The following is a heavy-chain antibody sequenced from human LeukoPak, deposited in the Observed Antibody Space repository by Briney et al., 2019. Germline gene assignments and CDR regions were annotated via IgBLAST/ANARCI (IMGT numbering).Heavy chain of an antibody. J-gene: IGHJ6*03. CDR1: GYDFTGYY. CDR2: VNPRNGGT. V-gene: IGHV1-2*02. CDR3: ATGLQYGLWGVPYFYYMHA. Sequence: ASVKVSCKASGYDFTGYYVHWVRQAPGHGFEWMGWVNPRNGGTHYAQNFQGRVTITRDTSITTAYMELGSLTSDDTAVYYCATGLQYGLWGVPYFYYMHAWGKGTTVVVSS. D-gene: IGHD3-10*01.